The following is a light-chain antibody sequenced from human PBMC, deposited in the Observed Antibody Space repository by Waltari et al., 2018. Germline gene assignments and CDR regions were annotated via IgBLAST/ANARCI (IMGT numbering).Light chain of an antibody. V-gene: IGKV1-5*03. CDR1: QSISRW. CDR2: KAS. Sequence: DIQMIQSPSTVSASVGDRVTITCRASQSISRWLAWYQQKPGKAPKLLIHKASSLQSGVPSRFSGSGSGTEFTLNITSLQPDDFATYYCQHYNSFSALFTFGPGTQVDIK. J-gene: IGKJ3*01. CDR3: QHYNSFSALFT.